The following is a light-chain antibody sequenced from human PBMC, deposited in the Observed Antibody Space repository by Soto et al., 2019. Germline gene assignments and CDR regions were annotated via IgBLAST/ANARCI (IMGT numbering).Light chain of an antibody. CDR1: PSVRYTF. J-gene: IGKJ4*01. CDR2: DAS. CDR3: QQRSNWPLT. V-gene: IGKV3-11*01. Sequence: IVLLQSPGTVSLSPGACATLSRRDSPSVRYTFLAWYQQKPGQPPRLLIHDASNRATGIPARFSGSGSGTDFTLTISSLEPEDFAVYYCQQRSNWPLTFGRGTKVDIK.